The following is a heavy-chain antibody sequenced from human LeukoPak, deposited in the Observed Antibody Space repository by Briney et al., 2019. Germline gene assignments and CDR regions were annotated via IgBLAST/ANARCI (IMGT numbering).Heavy chain of an antibody. CDR2: IWYDGSNK. Sequence: GGSLRLSCAASGFTFSSYGMHWVRQAPGKGLEWVAVIWYDGSNKYYADSVKGRLTISRDNSKNTLYLQMNSLRAEDTAVYYCAKETTVTTGLDYWGQGTLVTVSS. V-gene: IGHV3-33*06. J-gene: IGHJ4*02. CDR1: GFTFSSYG. CDR3: AKETTVTTGLDY. D-gene: IGHD4-17*01.